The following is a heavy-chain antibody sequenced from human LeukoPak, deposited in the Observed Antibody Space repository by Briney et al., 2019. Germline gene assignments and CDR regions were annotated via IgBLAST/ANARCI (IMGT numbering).Heavy chain of an antibody. V-gene: IGHV1-2*02. CDR3: VRDLTGGSGD. Sequence: EASVKVSCKASGYTFTGYYMHWVRQAPGQTFEWLAWINPKSGDTHYTQKFQGRVTVTTDTSITSVYMELSGLQSDDTAVYYCVRDLTGGSGDWGQGTLVTVSS. J-gene: IGHJ4*02. CDR2: INPKSGDT. D-gene: IGHD6-19*01. CDR1: GYTFTGYY.